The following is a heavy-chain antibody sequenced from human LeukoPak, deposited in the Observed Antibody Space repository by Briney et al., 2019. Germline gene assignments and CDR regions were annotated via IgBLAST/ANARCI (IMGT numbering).Heavy chain of an antibody. CDR1: GYTFTSYG. CDR2: ISAYNGNT. V-gene: IGHV1-18*01. D-gene: IGHD2-15*01. J-gene: IGHJ6*02. Sequence: ASVKVSCKASGYTFTSYGISWVRQAPGQGLEWMGWISAYNGNTNYAQKLQGRVTTTTDTSTSTAYMELRSLRSDDTAVYYCARESDRYYYYYGMDVWGQGTTVTVSS. CDR3: ARESDRYYYYYGMDV.